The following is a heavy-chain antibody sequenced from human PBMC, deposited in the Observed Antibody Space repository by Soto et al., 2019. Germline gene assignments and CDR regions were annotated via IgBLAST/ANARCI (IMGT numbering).Heavy chain of an antibody. CDR3: ARPAMVSNHYYYGMDV. CDR1: GYSFTSYW. V-gene: IGHV5-51*01. CDR2: IYPGDSDT. D-gene: IGHD5-18*01. Sequence: GESLKISCKGSGYSFTSYWIGWVRQMPGKGLEWMGIIYPGDSDTRYSPSFQGQVTISADKSISTAYLQWSSLKASDTAMYYCARPAMVSNHYYYGMDVWGQGTTVTV. J-gene: IGHJ6*02.